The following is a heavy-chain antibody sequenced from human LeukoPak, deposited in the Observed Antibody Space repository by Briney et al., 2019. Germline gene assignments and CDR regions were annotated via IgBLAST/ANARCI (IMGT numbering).Heavy chain of an antibody. CDR3: ARVFKGGSYNWFDP. J-gene: IGHJ5*02. Sequence: SETLSLTCAVYGGSFSGYYWSWIRQPPGKGLEWIGEINHSGSTNYNPSLKSRVTISVDTSKNQFSLKLSSVTAADAAVYYCARVFKGGSYNWFDPWGQGTLVTVSS. D-gene: IGHD1-26*01. CDR2: INHSGST. V-gene: IGHV4-34*01. CDR1: GGSFSGYY.